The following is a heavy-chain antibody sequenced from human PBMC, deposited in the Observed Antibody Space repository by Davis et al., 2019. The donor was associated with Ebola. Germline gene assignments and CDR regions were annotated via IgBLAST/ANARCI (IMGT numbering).Heavy chain of an antibody. D-gene: IGHD2-21*01. CDR1: GFTFSSYG. CDR2: IWYDGSNK. Sequence: GESLKISCAASGFTFSSYGMHWVRQAPGKGLEWVAVIWYDGSNKYYADSVKGRFTISRDNSKNTLYLQMNSLRPEDTAVYYCARGIAVDQPWYWGQGTLATVSS. CDR3: ARGIAVDQPWY. V-gene: IGHV3-33*01. J-gene: IGHJ4*02.